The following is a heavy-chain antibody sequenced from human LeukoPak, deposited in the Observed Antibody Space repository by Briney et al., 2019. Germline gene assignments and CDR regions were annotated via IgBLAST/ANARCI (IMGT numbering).Heavy chain of an antibody. CDR2: INHSGST. CDR3: ARGIRRRGIVVVVAARNAGGFDY. CDR1: GGSFSGYY. D-gene: IGHD2-15*01. V-gene: IGHV4-34*01. J-gene: IGHJ4*02. Sequence: SSETLSLTCAVYGGSFSGYYWSWIRQPPGKGLEWIGEINHSGSTNYNPSLKSRVTISVDTSKNQFSLKLSSVTAADTAVYYCARGIRRRGIVVVVAARNAGGFDYWGQGTLVTVSS.